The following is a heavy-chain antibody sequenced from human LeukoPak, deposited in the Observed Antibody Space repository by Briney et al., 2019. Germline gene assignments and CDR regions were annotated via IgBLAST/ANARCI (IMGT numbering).Heavy chain of an antibody. CDR1: GYTFTSYD. D-gene: IGHD4-23*01. Sequence: GASVKVSCKASGYTFTSYDINWVRQATGQGLEWMGWMNPNSGNTGYAQKFQGRVTMTRNTSISTAYMELSRLRSDDTAVYYCARPTVVTGPAPPRAFDIWGQGTMVTVSS. CDR2: MNPNSGNT. CDR3: ARPTVVTGPAPPRAFDI. V-gene: IGHV1-8*01. J-gene: IGHJ3*02.